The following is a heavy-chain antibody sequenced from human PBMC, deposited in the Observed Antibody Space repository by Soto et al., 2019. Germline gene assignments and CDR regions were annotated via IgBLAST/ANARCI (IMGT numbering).Heavy chain of an antibody. CDR2: IYYSGST. D-gene: IGHD1-1*01. J-gene: IGHJ4*02. CDR3: ARTTADPVPLDY. CDR1: GGSISSSSYY. Sequence: SETLSLTCTVSGGSISSSSYYWGWIRQPPGKGLKWIGSIYYSGSTYYNPSLKSRVTISVDTSKNQFSLKLSSVTAADTAVYYCARTTADPVPLDYWGQGTLVTVSS. V-gene: IGHV4-39*01.